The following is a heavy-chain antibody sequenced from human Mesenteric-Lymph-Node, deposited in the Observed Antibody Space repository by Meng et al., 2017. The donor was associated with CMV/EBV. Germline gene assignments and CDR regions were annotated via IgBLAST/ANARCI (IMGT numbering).Heavy chain of an antibody. D-gene: IGHD6-13*01. V-gene: IGHV3-48*01. CDR1: GFTLRSYS. CDR3: ARDVAAAGDY. CDR2: ISSSSNTI. Sequence: GESLKISCAASGFTLRSYSMTWVRQAPGKGLEWVSYISSSSNTIYYADSVKGRFTISRDNAKNSLYLQMNSLRAEDTAIYYCARDVAAAGDYWGQGTLVTISS. J-gene: IGHJ4*02.